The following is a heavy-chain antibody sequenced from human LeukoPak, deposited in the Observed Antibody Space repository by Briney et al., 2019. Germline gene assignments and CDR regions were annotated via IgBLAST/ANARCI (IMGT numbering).Heavy chain of an antibody. J-gene: IGHJ5*02. Sequence: SETLALTCTVSGGSISRYYWSWIRQPPGKGLEWIGYIYSSGSTNYNPSLKGRVTISVDTSKSQFSPTLTSMIAADTAVYYCARGQVPAARGYNWFDPWGQGTLVTVSS. D-gene: IGHD2-2*01. CDR1: GGSISRYY. V-gene: IGHV4-4*08. CDR3: ARGQVPAARGYNWFDP. CDR2: IYSSGST.